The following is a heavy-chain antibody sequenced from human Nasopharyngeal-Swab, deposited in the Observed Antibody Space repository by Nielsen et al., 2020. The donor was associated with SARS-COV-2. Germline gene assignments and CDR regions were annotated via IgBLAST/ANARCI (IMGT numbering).Heavy chain of an antibody. CDR3: AKDACSTNCNFEF. Sequence: GGSLRLSCAASGFTFDDYAMHWVRQVPGKGLEWVSRISWNSGNIIYADSMRGRFTISRDNTKKILLLEMNSLRPEDTAFYYCAKDACSTNCNFEFWGQGTLVTVSS. D-gene: IGHD1-1*01. V-gene: IGHV3-9*01. J-gene: IGHJ4*02. CDR2: ISWNSGNI. CDR1: GFTFDDYA.